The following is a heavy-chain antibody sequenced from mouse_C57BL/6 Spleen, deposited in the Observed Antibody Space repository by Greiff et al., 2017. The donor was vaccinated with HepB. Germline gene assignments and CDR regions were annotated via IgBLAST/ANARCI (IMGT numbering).Heavy chain of an antibody. CDR1: GYTFTCYW. D-gene: IGHD2-5*01. J-gene: IGHJ2*01. V-gene: IGHV1-69*01. Sequence: QVQLQQPGAELVMPGASVKLSCKASGYTFTCYWMHWVKQRPGQGLEWIGEIDPSDSYTNYNQKFKGKSTLTVDKSSSTAYMQLSSLTSEDSAVYYCARSLYYSNYLYYFDYWGQGTTLTVSS. CDR2: IDPSDSYT. CDR3: ARSLYYSNYLYYFDY.